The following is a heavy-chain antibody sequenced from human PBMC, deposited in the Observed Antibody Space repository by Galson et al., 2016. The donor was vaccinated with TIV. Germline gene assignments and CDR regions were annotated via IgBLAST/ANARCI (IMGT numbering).Heavy chain of an antibody. CDR3: VRGMGATTYYQYGMDV. D-gene: IGHD1-26*01. CDR1: GGTFNKYA. V-gene: IGHV1-69*13. J-gene: IGHJ6*02. Sequence: SVKVSCKASGGTFNKYAISWVRQAPGQGLEWMGGIIPIFRTSRYAQNFQGRVTITAEEYMSTVDMELSSLRAEDTAVYYFVRGMGATTYYQYGMDVWGQGTTVTVSS. CDR2: IIPIFRTS.